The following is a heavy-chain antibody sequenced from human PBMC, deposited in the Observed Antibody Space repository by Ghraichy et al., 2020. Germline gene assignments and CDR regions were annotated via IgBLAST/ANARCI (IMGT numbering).Heavy chain of an antibody. V-gene: IGHV3-7*01. CDR1: GFTFSSHW. D-gene: IGHD6-19*01. Sequence: GGSLRLSCAASGFTFSSHWMSWVRQAPGKGLEWVASIKGDDSEKYYVDSVKGRFTISRDNAKNSLYLQMNSLRAEDTAIYYCARDTSSAWPNWGQGILFTVSS. CDR3: ARDTSSAWPN. CDR2: IKGDDSEK. J-gene: IGHJ4*02.